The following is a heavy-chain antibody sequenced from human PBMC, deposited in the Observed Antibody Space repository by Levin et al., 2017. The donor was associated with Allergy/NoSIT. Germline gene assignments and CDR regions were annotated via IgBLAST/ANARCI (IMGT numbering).Heavy chain of an antibody. J-gene: IGHJ4*02. CDR2: MNPNSGNT. CDR3: ARNWPNTGDFDF. D-gene: IGHD7-27*01. Sequence: AASVKVSCKASGYTFTTYDINWVRQAAGQGLEWLGWMNPNSGNTGYAQKFQGRVTMTRTTAISTAYMELSSLRSDETAVYYCARNWPNTGDFDFWGQGTLVTVSS. CDR1: GYTFTTYD. V-gene: IGHV1-8*01.